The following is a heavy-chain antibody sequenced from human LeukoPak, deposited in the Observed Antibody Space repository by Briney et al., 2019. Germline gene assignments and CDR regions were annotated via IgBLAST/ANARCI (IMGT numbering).Heavy chain of an antibody. V-gene: IGHV3-64D*06. J-gene: IGHJ6*04. CDR1: GFTFSSYA. CDR2: ISSNGGST. D-gene: IGHD2-15*01. Sequence: GGSLRLSCSASGFTFSSYAMHWVRQAPGKGLEYVSAISSNGGSTYYADSVKGRFTISRDNSKNTLYLQMGSLRAEDTAVYYCVKDPGRDYYYYGMDVWGKGTTVTVSS. CDR3: VKDPGRDYYYYGMDV.